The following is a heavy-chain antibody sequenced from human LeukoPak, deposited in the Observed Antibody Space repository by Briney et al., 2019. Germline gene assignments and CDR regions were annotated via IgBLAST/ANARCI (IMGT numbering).Heavy chain of an antibody. CDR3: ARAMETVFDAFDI. Sequence: GGSLRLSCAASGFTFSSYWMSWVRQAPGKGLEWVAVISYDGSNKYYADSVKGRFTISRDNSKNTLYLQMNSLRAEDTAVYYCARAMETVFDAFDIWGQGTMVTVSS. J-gene: IGHJ3*02. V-gene: IGHV3-30*03. CDR1: GFTFSSYW. CDR2: ISYDGSNK. D-gene: IGHD3-3*01.